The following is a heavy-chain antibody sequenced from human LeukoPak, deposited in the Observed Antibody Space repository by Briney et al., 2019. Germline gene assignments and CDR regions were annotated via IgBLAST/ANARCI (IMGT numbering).Heavy chain of an antibody. CDR2: INTDGSST. V-gene: IGHV3-74*01. CDR1: GFTFSSYW. CDR3: AKDESGSLGYDFWSGYYDGGGQASYAFDI. D-gene: IGHD3-3*01. Sequence: GGSLRLSCAASGFTFSSYWMHWVRRAPGKGLVWVSRINTDGSSTIYADSVKGRFTISRDNSKNTLYLQMNSLRAEDTAVYYCAKDESGSLGYDFWSGYYDGGGQASYAFDIWGQGTMVTVSS. J-gene: IGHJ3*02.